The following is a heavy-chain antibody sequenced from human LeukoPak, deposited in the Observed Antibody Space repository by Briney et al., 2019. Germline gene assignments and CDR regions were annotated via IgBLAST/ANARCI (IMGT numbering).Heavy chain of an antibody. D-gene: IGHD3-9*01. CDR3: ARRPYDILTGYYMYYYYGMDV. V-gene: IGHV4-34*01. J-gene: IGHJ6*02. Sequence: PSETLSLTCAVYGGSFSGYYWSWIRQPPEKGLEWIGEINHSGSTNYNPSLKSRVTISVDTSKNQFSLKLSSVTAADTAVYYCARRPYDILTGYYMYYYYGMDVWGQGTTVTVSS. CDR2: INHSGST. CDR1: GGSFSGYY.